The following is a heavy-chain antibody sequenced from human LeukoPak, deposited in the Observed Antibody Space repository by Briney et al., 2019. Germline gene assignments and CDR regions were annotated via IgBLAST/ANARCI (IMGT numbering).Heavy chain of an antibody. D-gene: IGHD4-23*01. J-gene: IGHJ4*02. V-gene: IGHV4-31*03. CDR2: IYYSGST. Sequence: SETLSLTCTVSGGSISSGGYYWSWIRQHPGKGLEWIGYIYYSGSTYYNPSLKSRVTISVDTSKNQFSLKLSSVTAADTAVYYCARDRGSLYGGTSYFDYWGQGTLVTVSP. CDR3: ARDRGSLYGGTSYFDY. CDR1: GGSISSGGYY.